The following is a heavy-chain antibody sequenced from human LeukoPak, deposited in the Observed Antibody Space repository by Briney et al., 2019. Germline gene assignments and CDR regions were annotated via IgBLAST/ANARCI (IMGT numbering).Heavy chain of an antibody. V-gene: IGHV4-59*08. D-gene: IGHD1-14*01. Sequence: SETLSLTCTVSGGSISSYYWSWIRQPPGKGLEWIGYIYYSGSTNYNPSLKSRVTISVDTSKSQFSLKLSSVTAADTAVYYCARHTTYLANFDYWGQGTLVTVSS. CDR1: GGSISSYY. J-gene: IGHJ4*02. CDR3: ARHTTYLANFDY. CDR2: IYYSGST.